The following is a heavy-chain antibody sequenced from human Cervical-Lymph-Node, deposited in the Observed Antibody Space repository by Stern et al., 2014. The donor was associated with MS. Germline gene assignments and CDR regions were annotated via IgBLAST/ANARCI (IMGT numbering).Heavy chain of an antibody. Sequence: EVQLVESGGGLVQPGGSLRLSCAASGFSFSSYWMHWVRQAPGKGPVWVSRIDIDGGSTIYADPVKGRFTISRDNARNTLSLEMNSLRAEDTAVYYCVRLGGSNPIDYWGQGTLVTVSS. CDR3: VRLGGSNPIDY. D-gene: IGHD6-13*01. V-gene: IGHV3-74*02. CDR2: IDIDGGST. CDR1: GFSFSSYW. J-gene: IGHJ4*02.